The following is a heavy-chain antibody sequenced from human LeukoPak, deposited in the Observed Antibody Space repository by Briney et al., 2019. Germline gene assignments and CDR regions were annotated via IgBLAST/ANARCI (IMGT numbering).Heavy chain of an antibody. CDR2: ISSSSGYI. Sequence: GGSLRLSCAASAFTFSSYSMNWVRQAPGKGLEWVSSISSSSGYIFYADSVKGRFTISRDNAKNSLYLQMNSLRAEDTAVYYCARGYYYDSSDAFDIWGQGTMVTVSS. J-gene: IGHJ3*02. CDR1: AFTFSSYS. CDR3: ARGYYYDSSDAFDI. V-gene: IGHV3-21*01. D-gene: IGHD3-22*01.